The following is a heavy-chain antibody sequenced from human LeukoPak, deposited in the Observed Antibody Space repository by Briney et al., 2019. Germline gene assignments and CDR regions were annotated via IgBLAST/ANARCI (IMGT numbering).Heavy chain of an antibody. CDR3: ATIMGY. V-gene: IGHV4-39*01. J-gene: IGHJ4*02. CDR2: IYYSGST. Sequence: SETLSLTCTVSGGSIRSSNYYWGWIRQPPGKGLEWIGSIYYSGSTYAIPSLRSRVTMSVDTSKNQFSLKLNSVTAADTAVYYCATIMGYWGQGTLVTVSS. D-gene: IGHD2-8*01. CDR1: GGSIRSSNYY.